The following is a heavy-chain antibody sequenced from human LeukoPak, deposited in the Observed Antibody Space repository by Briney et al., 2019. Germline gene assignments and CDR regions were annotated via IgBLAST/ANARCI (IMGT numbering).Heavy chain of an antibody. J-gene: IGHJ4*02. Sequence: PGGSLRLSCAASGFTFSGYWMSWVRQAPGKGLERVANIKQDGSEPFYVDSVKGRFTISRDNAKSSLYLQMSSLRAEDTAIYYCARVLGGLVRYYFDYWGQGTLVTVSS. CDR3: ARVLGGLVRYYFDY. D-gene: IGHD6-19*01. V-gene: IGHV3-7*03. CDR1: GFTFSGYW. CDR2: IKQDGSEP.